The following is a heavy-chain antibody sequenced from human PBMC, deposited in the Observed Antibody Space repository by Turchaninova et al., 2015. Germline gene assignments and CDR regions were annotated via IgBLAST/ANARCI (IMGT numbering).Heavy chain of an antibody. J-gene: IGHJ4*02. CDR3: ARATTGVAAIFDY. V-gene: IGHV4-30-4*01. CDR1: GGSISSGDSY. D-gene: IGHD1-1*01. CDR2: IYYSESN. Sequence: QVQLQESGPGLVKPSQTLSLTCTVSGGSISSGDSYWSWIRQPPGKGLEWIGYIYYSESNSYHPSLKSRVTISVDTSKNQFSLKLSSVTAADTAVYYCARATTGVAAIFDYWGQGTLVTVSS.